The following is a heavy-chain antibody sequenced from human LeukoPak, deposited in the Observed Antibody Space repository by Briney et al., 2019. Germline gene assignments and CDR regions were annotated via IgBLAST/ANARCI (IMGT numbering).Heavy chain of an antibody. D-gene: IGHD5-18*01. J-gene: IGHJ4*02. CDR3: AKDGEDTAMVPGY. CDR2: IRYDGSNK. V-gene: IGHV3-30*02. Sequence: PGGSLRLSCAASGFTFSSYGMHWVRQAPGKGLEWVAFIRYDGSNKYYADSVKGRFTISRDNSKNTLYLQMNSLRAEDTAVYYCAKDGEDTAMVPGYWGQGTLVTVSS. CDR1: GFTFSSYG.